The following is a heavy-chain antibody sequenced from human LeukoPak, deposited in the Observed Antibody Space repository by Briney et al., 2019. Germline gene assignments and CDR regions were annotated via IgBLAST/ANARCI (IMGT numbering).Heavy chain of an antibody. V-gene: IGHV3-30-3*01. J-gene: IGHJ4*02. Sequence: GGSLRLSCAASGFTFSNYAMHWVRQAPGKGLEWVAVIAYDGSNKFYADSVKGRFTISRDNSRDTLYLQMNSLRAEDTAVYYCARALGVGYNYGYWGQGTLVTISS. D-gene: IGHD5-12*01. CDR2: IAYDGSNK. CDR1: GFTFSNYA. CDR3: ARALGVGYNYGY.